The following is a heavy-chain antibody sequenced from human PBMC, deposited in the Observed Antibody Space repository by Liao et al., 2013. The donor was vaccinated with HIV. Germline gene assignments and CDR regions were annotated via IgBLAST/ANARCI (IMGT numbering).Heavy chain of an antibody. CDR2: INHSGST. CDR1: GGSFSGYY. Sequence: QVQLQQWGAGLLKPSETLSLTCAVYGGSFSGYYWSWIRQPPGKGLEWIGEINHSGSTNYNPSLKSRVTISVDTSKNQFSLKLSSVTAADTAVYYCARGGCGGDCYSGDDAFDIWGQGDNGHRLF. CDR3: ARGGCGGDCYSGDDAFDI. D-gene: IGHD2-21*01. V-gene: IGHV4-34*01. J-gene: IGHJ3*02.